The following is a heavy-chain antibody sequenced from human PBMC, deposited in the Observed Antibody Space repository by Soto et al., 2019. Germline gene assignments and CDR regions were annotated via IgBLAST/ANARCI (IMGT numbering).Heavy chain of an antibody. CDR1: GFTFSSYA. Sequence: GSLRLSCSASGFTFSSYAMHWVRQAPGKGLEYVSAISSNGGSTYYADSVKGRFTISRDNSKNTLYLQMSSLRAEDTAVYYCVKDRGGGIVLMVYAYYFDYWGQGTLVTVSS. CDR2: ISSNGGST. J-gene: IGHJ4*02. CDR3: VKDRGGGIVLMVYAYYFDY. D-gene: IGHD2-8*01. V-gene: IGHV3-64D*06.